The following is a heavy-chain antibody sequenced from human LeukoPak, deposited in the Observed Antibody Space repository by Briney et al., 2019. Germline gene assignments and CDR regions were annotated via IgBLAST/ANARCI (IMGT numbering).Heavy chain of an antibody. CDR3: ARGVSDIVLMGYMDV. Sequence: GGSLRLSCATSGFTFRSNTMSWVRQAPGRGLEWVSVISGSGSSTYYADSVKGRFTISRDNSMNTLYLQMNSLRAEDTAVYYCARGVSDIVLMGYMDVWGKGTTVTVSS. CDR2: ISGSGSST. CDR1: GFTFRSNT. D-gene: IGHD2-8*01. V-gene: IGHV3-23*01. J-gene: IGHJ6*03.